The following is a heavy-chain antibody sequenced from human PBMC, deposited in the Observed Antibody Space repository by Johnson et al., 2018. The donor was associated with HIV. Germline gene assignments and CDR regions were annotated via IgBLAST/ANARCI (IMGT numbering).Heavy chain of an antibody. CDR1: GFTFSSYA. J-gene: IGHJ3*02. D-gene: IGHD3-3*01. Sequence: VQLVESGGGVVQPGRSLRLSCAASGFTFSSYAMHWVRQAPGKGLEWVAVISFDGSKKNYADSVKGQFTISRDNSKNTLSLQMNSLSAEDTAVYYCAKCTEWFLVHDAFDIWCQGTMVTVSS. CDR3: AKCTEWFLVHDAFDI. V-gene: IGHV3-30-3*02. CDR2: ISFDGSKK.